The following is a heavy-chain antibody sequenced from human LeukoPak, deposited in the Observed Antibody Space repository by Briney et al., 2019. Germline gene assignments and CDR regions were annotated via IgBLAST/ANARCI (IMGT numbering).Heavy chain of an antibody. J-gene: IGHJ4*02. CDR2: IYPGDSDT. D-gene: IGHD1-26*01. CDR3: ARQGRVGATRSSFDY. Sequence: GESLKISCKGSGYSFTTYWIGWVRQMPGKGLEWMGIIYPGDSDTRYSPSFQGQVTISADKSISTAYLQWSSLKASDTAMYCCARQGRVGATRSSFDYWGQGTLVTVSS. CDR1: GYSFTTYW. V-gene: IGHV5-51*01.